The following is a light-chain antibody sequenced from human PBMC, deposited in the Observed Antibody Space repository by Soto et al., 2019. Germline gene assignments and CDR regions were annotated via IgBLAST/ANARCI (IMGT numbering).Light chain of an antibody. CDR3: MLCVATGVWV. CDR1: SGSVSTSHY. CDR2: NIE. V-gene: IGLV8-61*01. Sequence: QTVVTQEASLSVSPGGTVTLTCGLNSGSVSTSHYPSWYLQTPGQPPRTLILNIESRPSGVPERFSGTIIGRRAALTITGAQSEDESDYYCMLCVATGVWVFGGGTKVTVL. J-gene: IGLJ3*02.